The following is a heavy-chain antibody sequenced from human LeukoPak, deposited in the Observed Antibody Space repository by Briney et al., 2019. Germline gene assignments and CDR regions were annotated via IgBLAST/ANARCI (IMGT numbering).Heavy chain of an antibody. V-gene: IGHV3-23*01. CDR2: LSGTAARI. CDR1: GFTLSSYV. CDR3: AKDLGGDYVPFDN. D-gene: IGHD4-17*01. J-gene: IGHJ4*02. Sequence: PGGSLRLSCAGSGFTLSSYVMSWVRQAPGKGLEWVSSLSGTAARIYYADSVKGRFTISRDNSKNTLYLQMSSLRAEDTALYYCAKDLGGDYVPFDNWGQGTLVTVSS.